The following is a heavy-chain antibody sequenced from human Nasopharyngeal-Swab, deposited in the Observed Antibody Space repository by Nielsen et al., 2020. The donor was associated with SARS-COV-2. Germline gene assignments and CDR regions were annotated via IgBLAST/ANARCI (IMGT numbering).Heavy chain of an antibody. V-gene: IGHV3-11*06. Sequence: GESLKISCAASGFTFSDYYMSWIRQAPGKGLEWVSYISSSSSYTNYADSVKGRFTISRDNAKNSLYLQMNSLGAEDTAVYYCARSRVGATTGFDYWGQGTLVTVSS. CDR1: GFTFSDYY. CDR2: ISSSSSYT. J-gene: IGHJ4*02. CDR3: ARSRVGATTGFDY. D-gene: IGHD1-26*01.